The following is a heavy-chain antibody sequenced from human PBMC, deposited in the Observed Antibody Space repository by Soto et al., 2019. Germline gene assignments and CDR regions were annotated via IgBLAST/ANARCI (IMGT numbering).Heavy chain of an antibody. D-gene: IGHD6-13*01. Sequence: GGSLRLSCAACGFTFSSYGMHWVRQAPGKGLEWVAVIWYDGSNKYYADSVKGRFTISRDNSKKTVYLQMNSLRAEDTAVYYCARDHIALDYWGQGTQVTVSS. V-gene: IGHV3-33*01. J-gene: IGHJ4*02. CDR3: ARDHIALDY. CDR1: GFTFSSYG. CDR2: IWYDGSNK.